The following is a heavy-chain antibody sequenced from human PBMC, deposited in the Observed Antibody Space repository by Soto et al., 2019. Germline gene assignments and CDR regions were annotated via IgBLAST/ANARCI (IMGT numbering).Heavy chain of an antibody. V-gene: IGHV4-4*02. CDR1: GDSISISNW. CDR2: IYHSGST. CDR3: ARHSGSYFRDY. J-gene: IGHJ4*02. Sequence: QVQLQESGPGLVKPSGTLSLTCAVSGDSISISNWWSWVRQPPGKGLEWIGEIYHSGSTNYNPSLKRRVTISVDKSKNQFSLNLNSVTAADTAVYYCARHSGSYFRDYWGQGTLVTVSS. D-gene: IGHD1-26*01.